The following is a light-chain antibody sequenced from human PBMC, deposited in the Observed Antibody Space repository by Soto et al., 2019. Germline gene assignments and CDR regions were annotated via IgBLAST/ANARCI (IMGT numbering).Light chain of an antibody. CDR1: QSVSSN. Sequence: EIVMTQSPATLSVSPGERATLSCRASQSVSSNLAWYQQKPGQAPRLLMYDASTRATGIPARFSGSGSGTEFTLTISSLQSEDFAVFYCQKYNNWPGTFGQGTKVE. CDR2: DAS. CDR3: QKYNNWPGT. J-gene: IGKJ1*01. V-gene: IGKV3-15*01.